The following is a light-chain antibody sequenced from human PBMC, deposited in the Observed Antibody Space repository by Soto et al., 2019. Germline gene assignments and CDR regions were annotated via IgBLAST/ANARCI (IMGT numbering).Light chain of an antibody. CDR1: SSNIGAGYD. Sequence: QSVLTQPPSVSGAPGQRVTISCTGSSSNIGAGYDVHWYQQLPGPAPKLLIYGNSNRPSGVPDRFSGSKSGTSASLAITGLQAEDEADYYCQSYDSSLLYVFGTGTKVTVL. V-gene: IGLV1-40*01. CDR2: GNS. J-gene: IGLJ1*01. CDR3: QSYDSSLLYV.